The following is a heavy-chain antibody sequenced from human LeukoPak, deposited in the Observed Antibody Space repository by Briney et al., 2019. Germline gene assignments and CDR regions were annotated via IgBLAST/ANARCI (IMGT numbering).Heavy chain of an antibody. J-gene: IGHJ4*02. CDR1: GFTFSSYG. CDR3: AKDRVFDY. V-gene: IGHV3-30*18. Sequence: PGGSLRLSCAASGFTFSSYGMHWVRQAPGKGLEWVAVISYDGSNKYYADSVKGRFTISRDNSKNTPYLQMNSLRAEDTAVYYCAKDRVFDYWGQGTLVTVSS. CDR2: ISYDGSNK.